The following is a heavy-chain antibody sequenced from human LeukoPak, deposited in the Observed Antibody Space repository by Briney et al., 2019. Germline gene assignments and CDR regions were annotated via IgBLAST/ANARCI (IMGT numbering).Heavy chain of an antibody. D-gene: IGHD2-15*01. V-gene: IGHV3-21*01. CDR3: AREGGGSCFDY. J-gene: IGHJ4*02. CDR1: GISFNAYS. CDR2: ISTDSTYI. Sequence: GGSLRLSCAASGISFNAYSMTWVRQAPGKGLEWVSTISTDSTYIFYADSLKGRFTISRDNAKNSLSLQVHSLRAEDTAVYYCAREGGGSCFDYWGQGTLVTVSS.